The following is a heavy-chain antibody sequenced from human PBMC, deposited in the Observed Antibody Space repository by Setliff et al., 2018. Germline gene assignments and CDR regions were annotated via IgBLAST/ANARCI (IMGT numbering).Heavy chain of an antibody. J-gene: IGHJ6*03. V-gene: IGHV3-21*01. Sequence: PGGSLRLSFEASGFRFSNYAMNGVRQAPGKGLEWVASFSSRNDYIYHADSGKGRFTISRDNAKTSLYLQMDSLRVEDTAVYYCARMSGFQYIDVWDKGTTVTVSS. CDR2: FSSRNDYI. D-gene: IGHD3-3*01. CDR3: ARMSGFQYIDV. CDR1: GFRFSNYA.